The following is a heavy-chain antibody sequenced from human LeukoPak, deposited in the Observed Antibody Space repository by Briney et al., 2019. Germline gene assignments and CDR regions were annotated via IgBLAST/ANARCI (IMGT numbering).Heavy chain of an antibody. CDR1: GFTFSSYW. Sequence: AGGSLRLSCAASGFTFSSYWMSWVRQAPGQGLEWMGGIIPIFGTANYAQKFQGRVTITADESTSTAYMELSSLRSEDTAVYYCARDWGVVPNNRYFDLWGRGTLVTVSS. V-gene: IGHV1-69*01. D-gene: IGHD2-2*01. CDR3: ARDWGVVPNNRYFDL. J-gene: IGHJ2*01. CDR2: IIPIFGTA.